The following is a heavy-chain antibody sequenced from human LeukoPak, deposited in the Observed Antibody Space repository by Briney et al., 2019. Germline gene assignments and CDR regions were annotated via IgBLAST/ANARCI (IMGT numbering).Heavy chain of an antibody. D-gene: IGHD3-3*01. CDR2: DDPNSEGT. Sequence: ASVKVSCRASGYTFTDCYIHWVRQVPGQGLEWMGWDDPNSEGTNYAQKFQGRVTTTRDTSISTAYMELSRLRSDDTAVYYCARVRFFYYGMDVWGQGTTVTVSS. J-gene: IGHJ6*02. V-gene: IGHV1-2*02. CDR1: GYTFTDCY. CDR3: ARVRFFYYGMDV.